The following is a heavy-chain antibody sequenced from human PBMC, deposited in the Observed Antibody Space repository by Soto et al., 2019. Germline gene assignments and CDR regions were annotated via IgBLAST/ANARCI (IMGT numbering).Heavy chain of an antibody. V-gene: IGHV3-30*18. CDR3: AKDLKTVLRFLEWPVGLDYYYGMDV. J-gene: IGHJ6*02. CDR1: GFTFSSYG. Sequence: PGGSLRLSCAASGFTFSSYGMHWVRQAPGKGLEWVAVISYDGSNKYYADSVKGRFTISRDNSKNTLYLQMNSLRAEDTAVYYCAKDLKTVLRFLEWPVGLDYYYGMDVWGQGTTVSVSS. CDR2: ISYDGSNK. D-gene: IGHD3-3*01.